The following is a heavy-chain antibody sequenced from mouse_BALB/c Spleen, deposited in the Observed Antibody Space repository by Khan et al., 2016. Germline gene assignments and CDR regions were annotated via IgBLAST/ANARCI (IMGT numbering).Heavy chain of an antibody. J-gene: IGHJ1*01. V-gene: IGHV2-6-2*01. Sequence: QVQLKQSGPDLVAPSQSLSITCTVSGFSLTSYGVHWVRQPPGKGLEWLVVIWSDGSTTYNSALKSRLSISKDHSKSQVFLQMNSLQPDDTAMYYCARHYYGGSCWYFDVWGAGTTVTVSS. CDR1: GFSLTSYG. D-gene: IGHD1-1*01. CDR2: IWSDGST. CDR3: ARHYYGGSCWYFDV.